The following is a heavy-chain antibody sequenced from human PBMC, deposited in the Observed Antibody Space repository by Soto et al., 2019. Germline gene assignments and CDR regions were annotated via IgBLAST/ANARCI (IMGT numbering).Heavy chain of an antibody. Sequence: PGGSLSLSCAASGFTFSSYSMSWVRQAPGKGLEWVSAISGSGGSTYYADSVKGRFTISRDNSKNTLYLQMNSLRAEDTAVYYCAKDREPRAYYYGMDVWGQGTTVTVSS. D-gene: IGHD1-26*01. J-gene: IGHJ6*02. CDR3: AKDREPRAYYYGMDV. CDR2: ISGSGGST. V-gene: IGHV3-23*01. CDR1: GFTFSSYS.